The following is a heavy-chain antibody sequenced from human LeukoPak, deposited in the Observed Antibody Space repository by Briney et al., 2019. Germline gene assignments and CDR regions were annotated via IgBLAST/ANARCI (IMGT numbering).Heavy chain of an antibody. D-gene: IGHD6-19*01. J-gene: IGHJ4*02. CDR3: ATGSIAVAGTFGY. CDR2: ISYDGSNK. V-gene: IGHV3-30*04. CDR1: GSSFDSYS. Sequence: PGGSLRLSCAASGSSFDSYSMHWVRQAPGKGLEWVAVISYDGSNKYYADSVKGRFTISRDNSKNTLYVQMNSLRAEDTAVYYCATGSIAVAGTFGYWGQGTLVTVSS.